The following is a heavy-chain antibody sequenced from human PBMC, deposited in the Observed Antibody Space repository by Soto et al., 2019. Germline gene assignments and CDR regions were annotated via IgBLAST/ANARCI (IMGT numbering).Heavy chain of an antibody. Sequence: ASVKVSCKASGYTFTSYGISWVRQTPGQGLEWMGWISAYNGNTNYAQKLQGRVTMTTDTSTSTAYMELRSLRSDDTAVYYCARDGYCSGGSCYGHAFDIWGQGTMVTVSS. D-gene: IGHD2-15*01. CDR2: ISAYNGNT. CDR3: ARDGYCSGGSCYGHAFDI. V-gene: IGHV1-18*01. J-gene: IGHJ3*02. CDR1: GYTFTSYG.